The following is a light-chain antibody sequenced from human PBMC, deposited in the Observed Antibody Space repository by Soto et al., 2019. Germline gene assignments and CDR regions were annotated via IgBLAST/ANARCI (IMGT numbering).Light chain of an antibody. J-gene: IGLJ1*01. Sequence: SALPQPASVYGSPGQSITISCTGTSSDVGGYNYVSWYQQHPGKAPKFMIYDVSNRPSGVSNRFSGSKSGNTASLTISGLQAEDEADYYCSSYTTSNTRQIVFGTGTKVTVL. CDR1: SSDVGGYNY. CDR3: SSYTTSNTRQIV. V-gene: IGLV2-14*01. CDR2: DVS.